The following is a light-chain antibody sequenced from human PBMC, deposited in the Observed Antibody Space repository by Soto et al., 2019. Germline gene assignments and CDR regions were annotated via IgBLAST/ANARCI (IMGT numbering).Light chain of an antibody. Sequence: EIVMTQSPATLSVSPGERATLSCRASQSVSSNLAWYQQKPGQAPRLLIYGASTRATGIPARFSGSGSGTESTLTISRLHSEYFALYYWQQYNNWPPYTFGQGTKLEIK. J-gene: IGKJ2*01. CDR3: QQYNNWPPYT. CDR2: GAS. CDR1: QSVSSN. V-gene: IGKV3-15*01.